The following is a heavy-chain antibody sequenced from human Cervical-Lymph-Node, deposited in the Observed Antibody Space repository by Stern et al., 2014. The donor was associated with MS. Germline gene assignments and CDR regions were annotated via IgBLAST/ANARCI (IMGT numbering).Heavy chain of an antibody. CDR3: ARGSDT. V-gene: IGHV3-30*03. J-gene: IGHJ5*02. CDR2: ISYDGSSY. Sequence: VHLVESGGAVVQPGRSLRLSCAASGFTFSIYGMHWVRQAPGKGLEWVAIISYDGSSYYYADSVKGRFTISRDNAKNSLYLQMNSLRAEDTAVYYCARGSDTWGQGTLVTVSS. D-gene: IGHD2-15*01. CDR1: GFTFSIYG.